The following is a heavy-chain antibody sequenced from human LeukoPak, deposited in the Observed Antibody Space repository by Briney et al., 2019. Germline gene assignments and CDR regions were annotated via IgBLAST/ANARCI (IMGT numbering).Heavy chain of an antibody. CDR3: ARVLAKMDSSPQDY. V-gene: IGHV4-59*12. J-gene: IGHJ4*02. CDR2: IYYSGST. D-gene: IGHD6-13*01. CDR1: GGSLSSYY. Sequence: PSETLSLTCTVAGGSLSSYYWGWIRQPPGKGREWIGYIYYSGSTNYNPSLKSRVTISVDTSKNQFSLTLSPVTAADTAVYYCARVLAKMDSSPQDYWGQGTLVTVSS.